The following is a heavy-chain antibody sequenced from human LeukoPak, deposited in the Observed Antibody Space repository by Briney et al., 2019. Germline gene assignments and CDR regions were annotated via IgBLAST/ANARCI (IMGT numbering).Heavy chain of an antibody. Sequence: GGSLRLSCVPSGITFSSYSMNWVRQAPGKGLEWVSSISSSSSYIYYADSVKGRFTISRDNAKNSLYLQMNSLRAEDTAVYYCARTREELRSSEFDYWGQGTLVTVSP. J-gene: IGHJ4*02. CDR1: GITFSSYS. D-gene: IGHD1-7*01. CDR2: ISSSSSYI. CDR3: ARTREELRSSEFDY. V-gene: IGHV3-21*01.